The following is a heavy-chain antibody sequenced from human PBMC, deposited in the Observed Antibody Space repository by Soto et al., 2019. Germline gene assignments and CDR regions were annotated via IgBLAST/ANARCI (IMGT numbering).Heavy chain of an antibody. V-gene: IGHV3-66*01. J-gene: IGHJ6*02. Sequence: GGSLRLSCAASGFTVSSNYMSWVRQAPGKGLEWVSVIYSGGSTYYADSVKGRFTISRDNSKNTLYLQMNSLRAEDTAVYYCASNYYGSGRPDYYYNGMDVRGQGTTVTVSS. D-gene: IGHD3-10*01. CDR3: ASNYYGSGRPDYYYNGMDV. CDR1: GFTVSSNY. CDR2: IYSGGST.